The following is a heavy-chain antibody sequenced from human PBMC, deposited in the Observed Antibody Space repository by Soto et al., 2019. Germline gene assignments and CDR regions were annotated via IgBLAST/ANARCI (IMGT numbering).Heavy chain of an antibody. CDR3: ASLGGYYYMDV. CDR2: IYYSGST. D-gene: IGHD3-10*01. CDR1: GGSISSYY. J-gene: IGHJ6*03. V-gene: IGHV4-59*01. Sequence: SETLSLTCTVSGGSISSYYWSWIRQPPGKGLECIGYIYYSGSTNYNPSLKSRVTISLDTSKNHFSLKLSSVTPADTAVYYCASLGGYYYMDVWGKGTTVTVSS.